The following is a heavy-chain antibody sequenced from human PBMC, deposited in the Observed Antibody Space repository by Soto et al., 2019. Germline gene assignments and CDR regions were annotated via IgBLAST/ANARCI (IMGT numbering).Heavy chain of an antibody. V-gene: IGHV4-31*03. J-gene: IGHJ6*02. D-gene: IGHD5-18*01. CDR3: ASITVDTAMVVGYYYGMDV. CDR1: GGSISSGGYY. CDR2: IYYSGST. Sequence: SETLSLTCTVSGGSISSGGYYWSRIRQHPGKGLEWIGYIYYSGSTYYNPSLKSRVTISVDTSKNQFSLKLSSVTAADTAVYYCASITVDTAMVVGYYYGMDVWGQGTTVTVSS.